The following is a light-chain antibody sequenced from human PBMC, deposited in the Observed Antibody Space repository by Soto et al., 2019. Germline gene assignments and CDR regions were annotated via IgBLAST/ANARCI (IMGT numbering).Light chain of an antibody. CDR1: QSVNSN. J-gene: IGKJ5*01. Sequence: EIVLTQSPGTLSLSPGERATLSRRASQSVNSNYLAWYQQTPGQAPRLLVCDASTRATGIPARFSGRGTGTEFTLTISILQSEYSAVFYCQQYNNWPPTFGQGTRLEIK. CDR3: QQYNNWPPT. CDR2: DAS. V-gene: IGKV3-15*01.